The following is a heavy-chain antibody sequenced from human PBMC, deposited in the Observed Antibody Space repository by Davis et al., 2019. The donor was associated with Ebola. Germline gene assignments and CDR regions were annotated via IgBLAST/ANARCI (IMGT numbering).Heavy chain of an antibody. CDR2: LYDSGST. D-gene: IGHD2-2*02. Sequence: MPSETLSLTCTVSGGSISNRNYYWGWIRQPPGKGLEWIGSLYDSGSTYSNPSLKSRVTISVDTPKNQFSLKLSSVTAADTSVYYCARTVVVVPGDILYVNAFDIWGQGTMVTVSS. V-gene: IGHV4-39*01. CDR3: ARTVVVVPGDILYVNAFDI. J-gene: IGHJ3*02. CDR1: GGSISNRNYY.